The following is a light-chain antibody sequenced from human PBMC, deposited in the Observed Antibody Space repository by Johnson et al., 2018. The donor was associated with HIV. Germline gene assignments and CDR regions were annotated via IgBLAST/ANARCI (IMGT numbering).Light chain of an antibody. CDR3: GTWDSSLSRI. CDR2: ENN. J-gene: IGLJ1*01. CDR1: SSSIGSNY. Sequence: QSVLTQPPSVSAAPGQKVSISCSGNSSSIGSNYVSWYQQLPGAAPKLLIFENNKRPSGIPDRFSGSKSGTSATLGITGLQTGDEADYYCGTWDSSLSRIFGTGTKVTVL. V-gene: IGLV1-51*02.